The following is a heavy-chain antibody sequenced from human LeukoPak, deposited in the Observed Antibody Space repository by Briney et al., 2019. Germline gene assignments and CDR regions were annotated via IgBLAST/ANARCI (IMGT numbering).Heavy chain of an antibody. V-gene: IGHV3-13*05. CDR2: IGTAGDP. J-gene: IGHJ4*02. CDR1: GFTFSSYD. CDR3: ARVDTVMAYFFDL. Sequence: PAGSLSHCCAASGFTFSSYDMHWVRQATGKGLEWVSAIGTAGDPYYPGSVKGRFTISRENAKNSLYLQMNSLRAWDTAVYYCARVDTVMAYFFDLWGQGTLVTVSS. D-gene: IGHD5-18*01.